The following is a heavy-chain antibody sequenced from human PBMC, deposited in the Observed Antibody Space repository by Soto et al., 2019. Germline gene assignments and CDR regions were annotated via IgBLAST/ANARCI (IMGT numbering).Heavy chain of an antibody. CDR2: ISAYNGNT. V-gene: IGHV1-18*01. J-gene: IGHJ3*01. Sequence: ASVKVSCKASGYIFTSYGISWVRQAPGQGLEWMGWISAYNGNTKYAQNLQGRVTLTTDTSTYTAYMELRSLQSDDTAVYYCARDFQGDGYNSDAFDFWGQGTMVTVSS. CDR3: ARDFQGDGYNSDAFDF. CDR1: GYIFTSYG. D-gene: IGHD5-12*01.